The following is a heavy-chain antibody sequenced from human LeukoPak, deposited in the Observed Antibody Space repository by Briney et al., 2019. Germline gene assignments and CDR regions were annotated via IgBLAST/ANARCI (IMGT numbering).Heavy chain of an antibody. CDR3: ARGPIPTYYYDSSGYYYVPFFDY. Sequence: ASVKVSCKASGGTFSSYAISWVRQAPGQGLEWMGGIIPIFGTANYAQKFQGRVTITADESTSTAYMELSRLRSDDTAVYYCARGPIPTYYYDSSGYYYVPFFDYWGQGTLVTVSS. CDR2: IIPIFGTA. J-gene: IGHJ4*02. V-gene: IGHV1-69*13. CDR1: GGTFSSYA. D-gene: IGHD3-22*01.